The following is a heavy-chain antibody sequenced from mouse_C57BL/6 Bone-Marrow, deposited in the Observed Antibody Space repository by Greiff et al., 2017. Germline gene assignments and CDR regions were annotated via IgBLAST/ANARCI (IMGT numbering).Heavy chain of an antibody. Sequence: QVQLQQPGAELVRPGTSVKLSCKASGYTFTSYWMHWVKQRPGQGLEWIGVIDPSDSYTNYNQKFKGKATLTVDTSSSTSYMQLSSLTSEDSAVYYCAREGDDCLDYWGQGTTLTGSS. CDR1: GYTFTSYW. CDR3: AREGDDCLDY. D-gene: IGHD2-4*01. V-gene: IGHV1-59*01. J-gene: IGHJ2*01. CDR2: IDPSDSYT.